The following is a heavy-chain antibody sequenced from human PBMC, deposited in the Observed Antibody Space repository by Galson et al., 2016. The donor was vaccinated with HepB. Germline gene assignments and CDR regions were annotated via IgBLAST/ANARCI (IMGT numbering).Heavy chain of an antibody. CDR3: AKDYAVAARPPDY. D-gene: IGHD6-6*01. J-gene: IGHJ4*02. V-gene: IGHV3-7*01. CDR1: GFTFSSHW. CDR2: IKQDGSDK. Sequence: SLRLSCAASGFTFSSHWMSWVRQAPGRGLEWVANIKQDGSDKYYVDSVKGRFTISRDNAKNSLYLQMNNLRPEDTAVYYCAKDYAVAARPPDYWGQGTLVTVSS.